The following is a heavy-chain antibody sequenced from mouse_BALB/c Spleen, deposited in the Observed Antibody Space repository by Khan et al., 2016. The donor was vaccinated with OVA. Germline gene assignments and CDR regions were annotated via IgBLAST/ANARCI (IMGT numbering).Heavy chain of an antibody. CDR1: GFSLTSYG. D-gene: IGHD2-10*01. J-gene: IGHJ4*01. V-gene: IGHV2-6-1*01. CDR2: IWSDGST. Sequence: QVQLKESGPGLVAPSQSLSITCTISGFSLTSYGIHWVRQPPGKGLEWLVVIWSDGSTTYNSTLKSRLSTNKDNSKSQVFLKMNSLQTDDTAMYYCARQPYYRYCALDYWGQGTSVTVSS. CDR3: ARQPYYRYCALDY.